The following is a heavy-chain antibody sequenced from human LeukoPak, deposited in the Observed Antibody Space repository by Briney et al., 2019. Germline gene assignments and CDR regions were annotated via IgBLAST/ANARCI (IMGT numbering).Heavy chain of an antibody. J-gene: IGHJ4*02. D-gene: IGHD4-23*01. CDR1: GGSISSYY. Sequence: PSETLSLTCTVSGGSISSYYWNWIRQPPGRGLEWIGYIHYSGSTNYNPSLKSRVTISVDTSKYQFSLELSSVTAADTAVYYCARRDDGGTTYWGQGTLVTVSS. CDR2: IHYSGST. CDR3: ARRDDGGTTY. V-gene: IGHV4-59*01.